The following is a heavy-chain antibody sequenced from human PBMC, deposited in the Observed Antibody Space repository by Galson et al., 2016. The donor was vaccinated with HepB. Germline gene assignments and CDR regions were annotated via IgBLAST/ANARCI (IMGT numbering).Heavy chain of an antibody. CDR1: GFTFSTYA. J-gene: IGHJ4*02. Sequence: SLRLSCAPSGFTFSTYAMHWVRQAPGKGLEWLALISFDGTNAYYPDSMKGRLTISRDNSMNTLYLQMSSLRAEDTAVYYCARGPRYYDTNGYFDYWGQGILVTVSS. D-gene: IGHD3-22*01. CDR3: ARGPRYYDTNGYFDY. CDR2: ISFDGTNA. V-gene: IGHV3-30-3*01.